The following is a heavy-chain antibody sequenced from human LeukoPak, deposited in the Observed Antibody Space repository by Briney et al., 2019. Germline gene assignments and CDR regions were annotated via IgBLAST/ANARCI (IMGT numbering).Heavy chain of an antibody. CDR1: GYTFTSYY. CDR2: NNPSGGST. J-gene: IGHJ5*02. V-gene: IGHV1-46*01. Sequence: ASVKVSCKASGYTFTSYYMHWVRQAPGQGLEWMGINNPSGGSTSYAQKFQGRVTMTRDTSTSTVYMELSSLRSEDTAVYYCARDSMSIAAEGGWFDPWGQGTLVTVSS. D-gene: IGHD6-13*01. CDR3: ARDSMSIAAEGGWFDP.